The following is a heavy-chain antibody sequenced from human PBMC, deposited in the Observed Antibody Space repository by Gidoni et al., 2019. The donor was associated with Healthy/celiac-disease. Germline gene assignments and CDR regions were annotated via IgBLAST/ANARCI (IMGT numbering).Heavy chain of an antibody. CDR3: AKDSYSGSYVDY. D-gene: IGHD1-26*01. Sequence: EVQLLESGGGLVQPGGSRGLPCAASGFSFSSYAMSWVRQAPGKGLEWVSAISGSGGSTYYADSVKGRFTISRDNSKNTLYLQMNSLRAEDTAVYYCAKDSYSGSYVDYWGQGTLVTVSS. CDR2: ISGSGGST. CDR1: GFSFSSYA. V-gene: IGHV3-23*01. J-gene: IGHJ4*02.